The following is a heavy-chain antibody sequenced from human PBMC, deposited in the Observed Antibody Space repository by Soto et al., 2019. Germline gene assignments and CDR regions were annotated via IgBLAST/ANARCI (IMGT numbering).Heavy chain of an antibody. CDR2: ISYDGSNK. V-gene: IGHV3-30-3*01. J-gene: IGHJ4*02. CDR3: AREREGQWGFQFDY. Sequence: GGSLRLSCAASGFTFSSYAMHWVRQAPGKGLEWVAVISYDGSNKYYADSVKGRFTISRDNSKNTLYLQMNSLRAEDTAVYYCAREREGQWGFQFDYWGQGTLVTVSS. D-gene: IGHD6-19*01. CDR1: GFTFSSYA.